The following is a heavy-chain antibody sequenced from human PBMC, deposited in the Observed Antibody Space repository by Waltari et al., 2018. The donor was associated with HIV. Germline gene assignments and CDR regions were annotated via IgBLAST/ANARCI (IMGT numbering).Heavy chain of an antibody. Sequence: QVQLQASGPGLVKPSETLSHTCTVSGYSISSGYYWGWIRQPPGKGLEWIGSIYHSGSTYYNPSLKSRVTISVDTSKNQFSLKLSSVTAADTAVYYCARGDQSYPRLWFGEFGMDVWGQGTTVTVSS. CDR2: IYHSGST. CDR3: ARGDQSYPRLWFGEFGMDV. CDR1: GYSISSGYY. D-gene: IGHD3-10*01. J-gene: IGHJ6*02. V-gene: IGHV4-38-2*02.